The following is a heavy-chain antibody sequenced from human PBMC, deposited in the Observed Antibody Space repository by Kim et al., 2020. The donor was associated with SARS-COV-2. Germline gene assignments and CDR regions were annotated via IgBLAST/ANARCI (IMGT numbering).Heavy chain of an antibody. D-gene: IGHD3-10*01. V-gene: IGHV3-53*01. CDR1: GFTVSSNY. CDR2: IYSGGST. J-gene: IGHJ3*02. Sequence: GGSLRLSCAASGFTVSSNYMSWVRQAPGKGLEWVSVIYSGGSTYYADSVKGRFTISRDNSKNTLYLQMNSLRAEDTAVYYCAREGYYGSGSYRGRDAFDIWGQGTMVTVSS. CDR3: AREGYYGSGSYRGRDAFDI.